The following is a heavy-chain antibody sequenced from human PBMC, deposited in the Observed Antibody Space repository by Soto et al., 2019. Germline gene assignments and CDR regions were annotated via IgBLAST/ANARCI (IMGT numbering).Heavy chain of an antibody. CDR2: IYPGDSDT. CDR3: AASIFYYGMDV. CDR1: GYTFTHYW. Sequence: GESLKISCNGSGYTFTHYWIGWVRQMPGKGLEWMGIIYPGDSDTKYNPSFQGQVTISADKSITTTYLQWSSLKASDTAIYYCAASIFYYGMDVWGQGTTVTVSS. J-gene: IGHJ6*02. V-gene: IGHV5-51*01.